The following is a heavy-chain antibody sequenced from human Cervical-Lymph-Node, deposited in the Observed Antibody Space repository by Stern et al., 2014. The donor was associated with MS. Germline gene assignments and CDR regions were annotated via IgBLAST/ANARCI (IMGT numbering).Heavy chain of an antibody. CDR3: ARVRDY. V-gene: IGHV1-2*02. CDR2: VNPNNGDT. Sequence: VHLVESGTEVKKPGASVKVSCKTSGYNFIEYYIHWVRQAPGQGLEWMGWVNPNNGDTNYAQKFRGRIAMTSDTSINTTYMELNRLTSGDTGIYYCARVRDYWGQGALVTVSS. CDR1: GYNFIEYY. J-gene: IGHJ4*02.